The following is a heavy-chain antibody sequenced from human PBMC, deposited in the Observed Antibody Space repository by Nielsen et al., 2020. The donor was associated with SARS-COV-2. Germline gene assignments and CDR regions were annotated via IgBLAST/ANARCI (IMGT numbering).Heavy chain of an antibody. J-gene: IGHJ5*02. CDR2: ISGDGGST. D-gene: IGHD6-13*01. V-gene: IGHV3-43*02. CDR3: ARGGIAAAGTQFDP. Sequence: GESLKISCAASGFTFDDYAMHWVRQAPGKGLEWVSLISGDGGSTYYADSVKGRFTISRDNAKNSLYLQMNSLRAEDTALYHCARGGIAAAGTQFDPWGQGTLVTVSS. CDR1: GFTFDDYA.